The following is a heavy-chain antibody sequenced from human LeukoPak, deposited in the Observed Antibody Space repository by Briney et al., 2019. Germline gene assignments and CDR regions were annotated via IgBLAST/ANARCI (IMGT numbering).Heavy chain of an antibody. CDR1: GGSISSYY. CDR3: ARVPNVDYDGNLWYYCYGMDV. Sequence: SETLSLTCTVSGGSISSYYWSWIRQPPGKGLEWIGYIYYSGSTNYNPSLKSRVTISVDTSKNQFSLKLSSVTAADTAVYYCARVPNVDYDGNLWYYCYGMDVWGQGTTVTVSS. CDR2: IYYSGST. D-gene: IGHD4-23*01. V-gene: IGHV4-59*01. J-gene: IGHJ6*02.